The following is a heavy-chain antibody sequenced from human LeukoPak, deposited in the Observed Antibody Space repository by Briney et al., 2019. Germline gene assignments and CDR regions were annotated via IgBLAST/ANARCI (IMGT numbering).Heavy chain of an antibody. CDR2: ISSSSSYI. J-gene: IGHJ4*02. CDR3: ARRYGGNGMDY. CDR1: GFTFSSYS. V-gene: IGHV3-21*01. D-gene: IGHD4-23*01. Sequence: GGSLRLSCAASGFTFSSYSMNWVRQAPGKGLEWVSFISSSSSYIYYADSVKGRFTISRDNAKNSLYLQMNSLRAEDTAVYYCARRYGGNGMDYWGQGTLVTVSS.